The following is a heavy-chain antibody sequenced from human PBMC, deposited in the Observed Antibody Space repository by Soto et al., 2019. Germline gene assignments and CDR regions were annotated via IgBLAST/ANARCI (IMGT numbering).Heavy chain of an antibody. CDR3: ATSNYGERD. J-gene: IGHJ4*02. Sequence: ELQVLESGGGLVQPGGSLRLTWAASGFTLSEYGTSWVRKAPGKGLEWVSFVSGSGDSTYYTDSVKGRFTISRDSSKNTVCLQMNSLRAEDTAVYYCATSNYGERDWGQGTLVTVSS. CDR2: VSGSGDST. V-gene: IGHV3-23*01. D-gene: IGHD3-10*01. CDR1: GFTLSEYG.